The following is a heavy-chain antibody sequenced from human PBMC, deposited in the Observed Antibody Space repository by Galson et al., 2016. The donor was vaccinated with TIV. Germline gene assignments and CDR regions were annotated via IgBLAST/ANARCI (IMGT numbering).Heavy chain of an antibody. V-gene: IGHV4-61*08. CDR3: AREKVEMTTVDHFYYYMDV. J-gene: IGHJ6*03. D-gene: IGHD4-11*01. Sequence: LSLTCSVSGASVSSGAYYWTWLRRPPGKGLEWIGYVYYSGSTDYNPSLKGRVTISPDTSENQVSLKLTSVTAADTAIYYCAREKVEMTTVDHFYYYMDVWGKGTTVTVSS. CDR1: GASVSSGAYY. CDR2: VYYSGST.